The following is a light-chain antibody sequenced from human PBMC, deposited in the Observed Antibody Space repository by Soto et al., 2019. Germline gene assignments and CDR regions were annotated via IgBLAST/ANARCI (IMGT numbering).Light chain of an antibody. CDR3: QQYDNLPPWT. V-gene: IGKV3-15*01. J-gene: IGKJ1*01. CDR2: GAS. Sequence: EIVMTQSPATLSVSPGERATLSCKASQSIGTYLAWYQQKPGQAPRLLIYGASTWATGVPARFSGGGSGTEFTLTINSLQSEDFAIYHCQQYDNLPPWTFGQGTKVEIK. CDR1: QSIGTY.